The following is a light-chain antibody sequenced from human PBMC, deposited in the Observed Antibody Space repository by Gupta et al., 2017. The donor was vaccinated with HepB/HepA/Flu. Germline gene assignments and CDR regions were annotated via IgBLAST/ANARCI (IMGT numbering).Light chain of an antibody. J-gene: IGKJ1*01. CDR2: KVS. CDR1: QSLLYSDGNTY. Sequence: EVVVTQSPLSLPVTLGQPASISCRSSQSLLYSDGNTYLNWFHQRPGQSPRRLIYKVSNRDSGIPDRFSGSGSGTDFTLKISRVEAEDVGVYYCMRGTHWPPTFGQGTKVESK. CDR3: MRGTHWPPT. V-gene: IGKV2-30*01.